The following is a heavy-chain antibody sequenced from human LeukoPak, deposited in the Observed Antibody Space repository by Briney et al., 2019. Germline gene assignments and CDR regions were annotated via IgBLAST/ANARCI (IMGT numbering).Heavy chain of an antibody. V-gene: IGHV3-23*01. Sequence: GGSLRLSCAASGFTFSSYAMSWVRQAPGKGLGWVSAISGSGGSTYYADSVKGRFTISRDNSKNTLYLQMNSLRAEDTAVYYCAKSDRFGVVNYDYWGQGTLVTVSS. J-gene: IGHJ4*02. D-gene: IGHD3-3*01. CDR1: GFTFSSYA. CDR3: AKSDRFGVVNYDY. CDR2: ISGSGGST.